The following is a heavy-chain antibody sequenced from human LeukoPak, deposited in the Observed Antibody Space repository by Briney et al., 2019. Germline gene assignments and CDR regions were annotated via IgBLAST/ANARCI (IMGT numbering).Heavy chain of an antibody. CDR1: GFTFSSFG. J-gene: IGHJ4*02. D-gene: IGHD3-22*01. Sequence: GGSLTLSCAASGFTFSSFGMHWVRQTPGKGLEWVTFIHNYETTEYYADSVKGRFTISRDNSKNTLYLQMNSLRAEDTAVYYCARDYYYDSSGYYYYFDYWGQGTLVTVSS. CDR3: ARDYYYDSSGYYYYFDY. V-gene: IGHV3-30*02. CDR2: IHNYETTE.